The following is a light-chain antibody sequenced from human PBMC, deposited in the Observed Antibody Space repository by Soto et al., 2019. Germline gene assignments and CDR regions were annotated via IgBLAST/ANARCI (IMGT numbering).Light chain of an antibody. J-gene: IGLJ2*01. CDR2: EGS. Sequence: QSALTQPASVSGSRGQSITISCTGTSSDVGSYNLVSWYQQHPGKAPKLMIYEGSKRPSGVSNRFSGSKSGNTASLTISGLQAEDEADYYCCSYAGSSTFRVFGGGTKLTVL. V-gene: IGLV2-23*03. CDR3: CSYAGSSTFRV. CDR1: SSDVGSYNL.